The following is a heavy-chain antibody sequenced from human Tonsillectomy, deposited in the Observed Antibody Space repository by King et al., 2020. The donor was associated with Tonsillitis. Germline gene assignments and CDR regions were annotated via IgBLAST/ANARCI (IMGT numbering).Heavy chain of an antibody. CDR1: GFTFSRYA. Sequence: VQLVESGGGLVQPGGSLRLSCAASGFTFSRYAMSWVRQAPGKGLEWVLSISGSGGSTYYTDSVKGRFTISRDNSKIMLYLQMNSLRAEDTAVYYFANTPRCWDIYYFDFWGQGTLVTVSS. J-gene: IGHJ4*02. CDR2: ISGSGGST. V-gene: IGHV3-23*04. CDR3: ANTPRCWDIYYFDF. D-gene: IGHD1-26*01.